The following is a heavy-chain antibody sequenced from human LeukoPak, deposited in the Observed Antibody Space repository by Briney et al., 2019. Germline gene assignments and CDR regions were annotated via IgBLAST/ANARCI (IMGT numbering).Heavy chain of an antibody. D-gene: IGHD2-2*01. CDR1: GGSISSGDYY. J-gene: IGHJ5*02. V-gene: IGHV4-30-4*08. CDR3: ARVVPAAIEFGWFDP. CDR2: IYYSGST. Sequence: SQTLSLTCTVSGGSISSGDYYWSWIRQPPGKGVEWIGYIYYSGSTYYNPSLKSRVTISVDTSKNQFSLKLSSVTAADTAVYYCARVVPAAIEFGWFDPWGQGTLVTVSS.